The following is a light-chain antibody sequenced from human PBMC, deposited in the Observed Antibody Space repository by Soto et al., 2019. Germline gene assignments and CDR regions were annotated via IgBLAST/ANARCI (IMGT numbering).Light chain of an antibody. Sequence: QSALTQPASVSGSPGQSITISCTGTSSDVGSYNLVSWYQQHPGKAPKLMIYEGSKRPSGVSNRFSVSKTGNTASLTISGLQAEDEADYYCCSYAGRSTYVFGTGTKLTVL. J-gene: IGLJ1*01. CDR3: CSYAGRSTYV. CDR1: SSDVGSYNL. CDR2: EGS. V-gene: IGLV2-23*01.